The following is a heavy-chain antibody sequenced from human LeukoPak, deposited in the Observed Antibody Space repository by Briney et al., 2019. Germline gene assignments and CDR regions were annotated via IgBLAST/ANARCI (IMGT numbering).Heavy chain of an antibody. J-gene: IGHJ3*01. CDR1: X. CDR3: ARDLVVTTSWHAFDL. D-gene: IGHD2-21*02. CDR2: FYTGGTR. V-gene: IGHV3-53*01. Sequence: XMSGXREAPXKGXEGVAVFYTGGTRQYADSVKGRFTISRDNSKNTLYLQMDNLRADDTAVYYCARDLVVTTSWHAFDLWGQGTMVTVSS.